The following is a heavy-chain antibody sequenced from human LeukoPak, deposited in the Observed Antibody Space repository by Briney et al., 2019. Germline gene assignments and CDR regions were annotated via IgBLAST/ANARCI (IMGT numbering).Heavy chain of an antibody. CDR3: ARDYSSSPPRFPHFDY. J-gene: IGHJ4*02. Sequence: SETLSLPCAVYGGPFSGYFWSWIRQPPGKGLGWVGEINHSGSTNYNPSLKSRVTISVDRSKNQFSLKLSSVTAADTAVYYCARDYSSSPPRFPHFDYWGQGTLVTVSS. CDR1: GGPFSGYF. V-gene: IGHV4-34*01. D-gene: IGHD6-13*01. CDR2: INHSGST.